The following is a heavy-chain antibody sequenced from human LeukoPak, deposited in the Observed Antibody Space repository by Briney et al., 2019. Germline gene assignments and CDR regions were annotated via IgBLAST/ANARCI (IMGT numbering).Heavy chain of an antibody. J-gene: IGHJ4*02. CDR1: GFTFNNYG. V-gene: IGHV3-30*18. CDR3: AKNRVVFNWNYAYYFDD. D-gene: IGHD1-7*01. Sequence: GRSLRLSCAASGFTFNNYGMHWVRQAPGKGLEWVAHTSYDGSDTYYADSVKGRFTISRDNSKNTLYLQMNSLRTEDTAVYYCAKNRVVFNWNYAYYFDDWGQGTLVTVSS. CDR2: TSYDGSDT.